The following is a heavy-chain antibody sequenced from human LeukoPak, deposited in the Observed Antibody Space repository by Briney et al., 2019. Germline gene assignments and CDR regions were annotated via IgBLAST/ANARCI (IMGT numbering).Heavy chain of an antibody. D-gene: IGHD3-22*01. Sequence: SQTLSLTCAISGDSVSSNSATWNWIRQSPSRGLEWLGRTYYRSKWYNDYAVSVKSRITINSDTSKNQFSLQLNSVTPADTALYYCARWVGSSGRFYYLEQGTLVTVSS. V-gene: IGHV6-1*01. CDR1: GDSVSSNSAT. J-gene: IGHJ4*02. CDR3: ARWVGSSGRFYY. CDR2: TYYRSKWYN.